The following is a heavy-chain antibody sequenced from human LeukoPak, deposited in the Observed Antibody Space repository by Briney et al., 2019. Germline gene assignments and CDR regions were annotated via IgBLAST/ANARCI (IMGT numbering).Heavy chain of an antibody. CDR1: GFTFRAYW. CDR2: INHSRIT. D-gene: IGHD2-2*01. J-gene: IGHJ5*02. CDR3: AAYYCSSTSCYNWFDP. Sequence: GSLRLSCAASGFTFRAYWMSWVRQPPGKGLEWIGEINHSRITNYNPSLKSRVTISVDTSKDQFSLKLSSVTAADTAVYYCAAYYCSSTSCYNWFDPWGQGTLVTVSS. V-gene: IGHV4-34*08.